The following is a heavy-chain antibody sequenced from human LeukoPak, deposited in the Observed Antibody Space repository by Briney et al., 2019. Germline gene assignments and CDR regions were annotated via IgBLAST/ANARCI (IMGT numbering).Heavy chain of an antibody. CDR1: GFTFSSYW. Sequence: PGGSLRLSCAVSGFTFSSYWMSWVRQTPGKGLEWVANIKQDGSEKYYVDSVKGRFTISRDNAKNSLYLQMNSLRAEDTAVYYCASRYSSSWYYYYYYMDVWGKGTTVTVSS. V-gene: IGHV3-7*01. D-gene: IGHD6-13*01. CDR2: IKQDGSEK. CDR3: ASRYSSSWYYYYYYMDV. J-gene: IGHJ6*03.